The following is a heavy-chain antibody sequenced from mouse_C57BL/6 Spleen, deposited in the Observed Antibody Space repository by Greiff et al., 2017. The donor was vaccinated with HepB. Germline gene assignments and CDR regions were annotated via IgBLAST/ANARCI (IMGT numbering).Heavy chain of an antibody. CDR3: ARYPRGTVVANYAMDY. CDR2: IYPGDGDT. D-gene: IGHD1-1*01. CDR1: GYAFSSYW. V-gene: IGHV1-80*01. Sequence: QVQLQQSGAELVKPGASVKISCKASGYAFSSYWMNWVKQRPGKGLEWIGQIYPGDGDTNYNGKFKGKATLTADKSSSTAYMQLSSLTSEDSAVYFCARYPRGTVVANYAMDYWGQGTSVTVSS. J-gene: IGHJ4*01.